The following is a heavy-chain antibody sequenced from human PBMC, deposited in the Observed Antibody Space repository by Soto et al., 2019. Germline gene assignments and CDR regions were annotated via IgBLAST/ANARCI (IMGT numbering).Heavy chain of an antibody. J-gene: IGHJ6*03. CDR3: TTDRPTPSGITGTTLPYYYSYMDV. V-gene: IGHV3-15*01. D-gene: IGHD1-7*01. CDR1: GFTFSNAW. Sequence: EVQLVESGGGLVKPGGSLRLSCAASGFTFSNAWMSWVRQAPGKGLEWVGRIKSKTDGGTTDYAAPVKGRFTISRDDSKNTLYLQMNSLKTEDTAVYYCTTDRPTPSGITGTTLPYYYSYMDVWGKGTTVTVSS. CDR2: IKSKTDGGTT.